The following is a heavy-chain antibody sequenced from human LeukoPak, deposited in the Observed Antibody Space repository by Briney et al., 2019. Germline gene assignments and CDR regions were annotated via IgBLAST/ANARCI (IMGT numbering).Heavy chain of an antibody. CDR3: ASGKWELDAFDI. V-gene: IGHV4-61*08. J-gene: IGHJ3*02. CDR1: GGSISSGGYY. CDR2: IYYSGRT. Sequence: SETLSLTCTVSGGSISSGGYYWSWIRQPPGKGLEWIGYIYYSGRTNYNPSLKSRVTISVDTSKKQFSLKVRSVTAADTAVYYCASGKWELDAFDIWGQGTMVTVSS. D-gene: IGHD1-26*01.